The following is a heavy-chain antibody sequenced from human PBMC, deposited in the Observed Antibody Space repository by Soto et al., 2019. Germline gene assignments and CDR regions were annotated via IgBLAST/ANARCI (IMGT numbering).Heavy chain of an antibody. Sequence: PGGSLRLSCAASGFTFSSYEMNWVRQAPGKGLEWVSYISSSGSTIYYADSVKGRFTISRDNAKNSLYLQMNSLRAEDTAVYYCARAHVVVTATVDYWGQGTLVTVSS. CDR1: GFTFSSYE. V-gene: IGHV3-48*03. CDR2: ISSSGSTI. CDR3: ARAHVVVTATVDY. J-gene: IGHJ4*02. D-gene: IGHD2-21*02.